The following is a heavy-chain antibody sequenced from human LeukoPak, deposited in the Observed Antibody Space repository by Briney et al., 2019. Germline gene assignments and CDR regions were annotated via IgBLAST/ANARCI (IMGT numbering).Heavy chain of an antibody. CDR3: ATDRGWRTSGYYLYYFEY. D-gene: IGHD3-3*01. V-gene: IGHV3-7*01. Sequence: GGSLRLSCAASGFTFSSYGMHWVRQAPGKGLEWVASIKHDGSEKYYVDSVRGRFTISRDNTMNSLYLQMSSLRAEDTAVYYCATDRGWRTSGYYLYYFEYWGQGTLVTYS. CDR1: GFTFSSYG. CDR2: IKHDGSEK. J-gene: IGHJ4*02.